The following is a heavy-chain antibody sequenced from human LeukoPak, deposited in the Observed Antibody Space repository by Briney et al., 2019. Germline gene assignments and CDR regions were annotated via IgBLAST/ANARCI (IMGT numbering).Heavy chain of an antibody. CDR2: IIPILGIA. D-gene: IGHD5-18*01. CDR3: ATHGGIQLWSSGSDY. J-gene: IGHJ4*02. V-gene: IGHV1-69*02. Sequence: ASVKVSCKASGGTFSSYTISWVRQAPGQGLEWMGRIIPILGIANYAQKFQDRVTITADKSTSTAYMELSSLRSEDTAVYYCATHGGIQLWSSGSDYWGQGTLVTVSS. CDR1: GGTFSSYT.